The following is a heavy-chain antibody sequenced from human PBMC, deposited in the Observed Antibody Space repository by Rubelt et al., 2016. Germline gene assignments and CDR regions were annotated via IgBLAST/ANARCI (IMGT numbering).Heavy chain of an antibody. V-gene: IGHV3-15*01. J-gene: IGHJ6*02. CDR3: TTCTVVVPAAFWWCGMDV. D-gene: IGHD2-2*01. Sequence: LEWVGRIKSKTDGGTTDYAAPVKGRFTISRDDSKNTLYLQMNSLKTEDTAVYYCTTCTVVVPAAFWWCGMDVWGQGTTVTVSS. CDR2: IKSKTDGGTT.